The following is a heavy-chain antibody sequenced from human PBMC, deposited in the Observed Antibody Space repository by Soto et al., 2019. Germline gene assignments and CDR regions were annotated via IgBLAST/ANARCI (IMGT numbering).Heavy chain of an antibody. D-gene: IGHD1-1*01. V-gene: IGHV3-30-3*01. CDR1: GFTFSSYA. CDR3: ARHWGNWNDGVDY. Sequence: QVQLVESGGGVVQPGRSLRLSCAASGFTFSSYAMHWVRQAPGKGLEWVAVISYDGSNKYYADSVKGRFTISRDNSKNTLYLQMNSLRAEDTAVYYCARHWGNWNDGVDYWGQGTLVTVSS. CDR2: ISYDGSNK. J-gene: IGHJ4*02.